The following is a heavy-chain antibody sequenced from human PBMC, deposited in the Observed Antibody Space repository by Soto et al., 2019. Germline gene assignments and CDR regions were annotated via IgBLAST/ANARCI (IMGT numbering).Heavy chain of an antibody. Sequence: EVQLVESGGALVQPWGSLRLSCAASGFTLSTYWMHWVRQAPGKGLVWVSRINPDASTTNYADSVKGRFTISRDNAENTLYLQMDSLRAEDTAVYYSGRGGLEMAAYWGQGTLVTVSS. CDR2: INPDASTT. D-gene: IGHD1-1*01. V-gene: IGHV3-74*01. J-gene: IGHJ4*02. CDR3: GRGGLEMAAY. CDR1: GFTLSTYW.